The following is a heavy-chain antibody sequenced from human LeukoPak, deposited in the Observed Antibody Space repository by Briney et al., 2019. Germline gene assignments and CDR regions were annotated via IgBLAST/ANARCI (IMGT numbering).Heavy chain of an antibody. CDR2: ISGSGGST. CDR1: GFTFSSYA. J-gene: IGHJ6*02. Sequence: GGSLRLSCAASGFTFSSYAMSWVRQAPGKGLEWVSAISGSGGSTYYADSVKGRFTISRDNSKDTLYLQMNSLRAEDTAVYYCAKDRRGITIFGVAMDVWGQGTTVTVSS. D-gene: IGHD3-3*01. V-gene: IGHV3-23*01. CDR3: AKDRRGITIFGVAMDV.